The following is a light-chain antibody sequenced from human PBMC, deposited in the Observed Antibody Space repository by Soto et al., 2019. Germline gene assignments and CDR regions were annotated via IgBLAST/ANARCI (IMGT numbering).Light chain of an antibody. V-gene: IGKV1-5*03. CDR1: QSISGW. J-gene: IGKJ2*01. CDR2: EAS. Sequence: DIQMTQSPSTLSASVGDRVTMTCRASQSISGWLAWYQQKPGKAPNLLIYEASSLETGVPSRFSGSGSGTEFTLTISSLQPDDFATYYCQQYERYSPFTFGQGTKVDIK. CDR3: QQYERYSPFT.